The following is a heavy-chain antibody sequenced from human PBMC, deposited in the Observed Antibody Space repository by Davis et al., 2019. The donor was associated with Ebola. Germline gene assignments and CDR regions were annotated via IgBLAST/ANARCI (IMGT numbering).Heavy chain of an antibody. Sequence: GESLKISCAASGFTVSNAWIRWVRQAPGKGLEWVGRINSKTVGGTTDYAAPVKGRFTISRDDSKNTLYLQMNSLNTEDTAVYYCVEDWNYDNIFDYWGQGTLVTVSS. CDR1: GFTVSNAW. CDR2: INSKTVGGTT. J-gene: IGHJ4*02. V-gene: IGHV3-15*01. CDR3: VEDWNYDNIFDY. D-gene: IGHD1-7*01.